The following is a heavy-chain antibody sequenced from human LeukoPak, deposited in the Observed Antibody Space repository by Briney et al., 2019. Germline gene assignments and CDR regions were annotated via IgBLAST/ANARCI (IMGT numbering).Heavy chain of an antibody. V-gene: IGHV4-34*01. CDR2: INHSGST. CDR3: ARRWLRFDD. J-gene: IGHJ4*02. D-gene: IGHD5-12*01. Sequence: SETLSLTCAVYGGSFSGYYWSWIRQPPGKGLEWIGEINHSGSTNYNPSLKSRVTISVDTSKNQFSLKLCSVTAADTAVYYCARRWLRFDDWGQGTLVTVSS. CDR1: GGSFSGYY.